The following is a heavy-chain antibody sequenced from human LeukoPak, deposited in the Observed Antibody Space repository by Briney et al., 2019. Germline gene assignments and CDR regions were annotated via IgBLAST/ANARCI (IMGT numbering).Heavy chain of an antibody. V-gene: IGHV1-24*01. CDR3: ATAPHYDILTGYYLLGYFDY. CDR1: GYTLTELS. D-gene: IGHD3-9*01. J-gene: IGHJ4*02. Sequence: ASVKVSCKVSGYTLTELSMHWVRQAPGKGLEWMGGFDPEDGETIYAQKFQGRVTMTEDTPTDTAYMELSSLRSEDTAVYYCATAPHYDILTGYYLLGYFDYWGQGTLVTVSS. CDR2: FDPEDGET.